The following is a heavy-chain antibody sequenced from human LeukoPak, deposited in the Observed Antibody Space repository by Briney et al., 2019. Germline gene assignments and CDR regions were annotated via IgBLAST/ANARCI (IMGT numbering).Heavy chain of an antibody. J-gene: IGHJ4*02. D-gene: IGHD4-17*01. CDR3: ARDLAYGDDGL. CDR1: GFTLSNYS. CDR2: ISSSSSYI. V-gene: IGHV3-21*01. Sequence: GGSLRLSCAASGFTLSNYSMNWVRQAPGKGLEWVAFISSSSSYIFYADSLKGRFTISRDNAKNPLYLQMNSLRADDTAVYYCARDLAYGDDGLWGQGTLVTVSS.